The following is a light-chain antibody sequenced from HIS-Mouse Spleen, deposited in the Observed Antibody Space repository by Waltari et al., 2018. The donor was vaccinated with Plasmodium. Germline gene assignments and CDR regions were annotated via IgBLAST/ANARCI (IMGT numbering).Light chain of an antibody. J-gene: IGLJ1*01. CDR2: DVS. CDR3: CSYAGSYTYV. CDR1: SSDVGGYNY. V-gene: IGLV2-11*01. Sequence: QSALTQPRSVSGSPGQSVTISCPGTSSDVGGYNYVSWYQQHPGNAPKLMIFDVSKRPSGVPDRFPGSKSGNTASLTISGLQAEDEADYYCCSYAGSYTYVFGTGTKVTVL.